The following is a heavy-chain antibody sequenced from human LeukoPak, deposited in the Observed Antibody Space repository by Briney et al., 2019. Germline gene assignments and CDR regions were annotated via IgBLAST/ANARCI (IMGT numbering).Heavy chain of an antibody. D-gene: IGHD1-26*01. Sequence: GGSLRLSCAASGFTFRDYYMNWIRQSPGKGLELVSYISSSGRTIHYEDSVKGRFSISRDNAKNSMFLQMNSLRAEDTAVYYCARVGGSYGRLDYWGQGTLVTVSS. J-gene: IGHJ4*02. CDR3: ARVGGSYGRLDY. CDR1: GFTFRDYY. V-gene: IGHV3-11*01. CDR2: ISSSGRTI.